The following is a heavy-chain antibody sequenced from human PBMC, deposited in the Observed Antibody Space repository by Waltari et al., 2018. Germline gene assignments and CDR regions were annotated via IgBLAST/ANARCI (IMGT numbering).Heavy chain of an antibody. J-gene: IGHJ3*02. CDR2: IRYDGSNK. CDR1: GFTFSSYG. V-gene: IGHV3-30*02. CDR3: AKRIAARPGAFDI. D-gene: IGHD6-6*01. Sequence: QVQLVESGGGVVQPGGSLRLSCAASGFTFSSYGMHWVRQAPGKGLEWVAFIRYDGSNKYYADSVKGRFTISRDNSKNTLYLQMNSLRAEDTAVYYCAKRIAARPGAFDIWGQGTMVTVSS.